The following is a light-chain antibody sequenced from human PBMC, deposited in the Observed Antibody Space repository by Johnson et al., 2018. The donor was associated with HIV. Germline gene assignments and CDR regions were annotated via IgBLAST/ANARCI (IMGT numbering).Light chain of an antibody. J-gene: IGLJ1*01. V-gene: IGLV1-51*01. Sequence: QSVLTQPPSVSAAPGQKVTISCSGSSSNIGNNYVSWYQQLPGTAPKLLIYDNNQRPSGIPDRFSVSKSGTSATLGITGLPTGDEADYYCGTWDSSLSTYVFGSGTKVTGL. CDR2: DNN. CDR3: GTWDSSLSTYV. CDR1: SSNIGNNY.